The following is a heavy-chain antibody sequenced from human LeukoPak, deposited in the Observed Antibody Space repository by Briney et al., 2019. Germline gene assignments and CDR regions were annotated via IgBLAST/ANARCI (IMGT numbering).Heavy chain of an antibody. Sequence: GGSLRLSCAASGFSFSSYGMHWVRQAPGKGLEWVALISYDGSHKYYADSVRGRFTISRGNSKNTLYLQMNSLRAEDTAVYYCAREGGWIWFGEFTHYYYYYMDVWGKGTTVTVSS. J-gene: IGHJ6*03. CDR1: GFSFSSYG. CDR3: AREGGWIWFGEFTHYYYYYMDV. V-gene: IGHV3-30*03. D-gene: IGHD3-10*01. CDR2: ISYDGSHK.